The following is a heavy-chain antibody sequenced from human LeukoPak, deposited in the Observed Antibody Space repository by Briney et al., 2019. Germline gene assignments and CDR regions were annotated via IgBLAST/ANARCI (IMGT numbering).Heavy chain of an antibody. V-gene: IGHV4-31*03. CDR3: ARAVYDYIWGSYRFDY. CDR2: IYYSGST. D-gene: IGHD3-16*02. J-gene: IGHJ4*02. CDR1: GGSISSGGYF. Sequence: SETLSLTCTVSGGSISSGGYFWSWIRQHPGKGLEWIGFIYYSGSTYYNPSLKSRVTFSVDTSKNQFSLKLSSVNAADTAVYYCARAVYDYIWGSYRFDYWGQGTLVTVSS.